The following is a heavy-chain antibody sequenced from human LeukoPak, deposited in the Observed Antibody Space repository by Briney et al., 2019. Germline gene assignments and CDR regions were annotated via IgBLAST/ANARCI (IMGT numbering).Heavy chain of an antibody. J-gene: IGHJ4*02. CDR3: AKSAAYYYGSGSYYYFDY. V-gene: IGHV3-23*01. CDR2: ISGSGGST. CDR1: GFTFSSYA. Sequence: GGSLRLSCVASGFTFSSYAMSWVRQAPGKGLEWVSAISGSGGSTYYADSVKGRFTISRDNSKNTLYLQMNSLRAEDTAVYYCAKSAAYYYGSGSYYYFDYWGQGTLVTVSS. D-gene: IGHD3-10*01.